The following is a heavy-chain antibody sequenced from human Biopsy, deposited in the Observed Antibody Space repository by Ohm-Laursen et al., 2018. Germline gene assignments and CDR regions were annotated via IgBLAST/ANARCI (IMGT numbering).Heavy chain of an antibody. CDR1: GAALSGYS. CDR3: AAERLPSGIGGPWLDP. J-gene: IGHJ5*02. D-gene: IGHD3-16*01. V-gene: IGHV3-21*06. Sequence: SLRLSCSATGAALSGYSMTWARQAPGKGLEWASSITGGSNYINYADSVKGRLTISRENAKNSLYLQLDSLRVEDTAVYYCAAERLPSGIGGPWLDPWGQGTLVIVSS. CDR2: ITGGSNYI.